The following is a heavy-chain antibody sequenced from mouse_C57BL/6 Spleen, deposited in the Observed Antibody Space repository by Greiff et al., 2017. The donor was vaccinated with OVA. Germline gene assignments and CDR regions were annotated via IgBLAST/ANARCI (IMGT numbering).Heavy chain of an antibody. CDR3: ARHEYYGIYAMDY. J-gene: IGHJ4*01. D-gene: IGHD1-2*01. CDR1: GFSLTSYG. V-gene: IGHV2-6-1*01. CDR2: IWSDGST. Sequence: VKLVESGPGLVAPSQSLSITCTVSGFSLTSYGVHWVRQPPGKGLEWLVVIWSDGSTTYNSALKSRLSISKDNSKSQVFLKMNSLQTDDTAMYYCARHEYYGIYAMDYWGQGTSVTVSS.